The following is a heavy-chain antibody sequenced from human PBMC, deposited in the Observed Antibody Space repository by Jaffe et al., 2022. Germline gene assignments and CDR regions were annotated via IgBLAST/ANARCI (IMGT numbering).Heavy chain of an antibody. CDR1: GYSISSGYY. J-gene: IGHJ4*02. D-gene: IGHD3-9*01. V-gene: IGHV4-38-2*01. CDR3: ARHGDDILTDADIAFDY. CDR2: IYHSGST. Sequence: QVQLQESGPGLVKPSETLSLTCAVSGYSISSGYYWGWIRQPPGKGLEWIGSIYHSGSTYYNPSLKSRVTISVDTSKNQFSLKLSSVTAADTAVYYCARHGDDILTDADIAFDYWGQGTLVTVSS.